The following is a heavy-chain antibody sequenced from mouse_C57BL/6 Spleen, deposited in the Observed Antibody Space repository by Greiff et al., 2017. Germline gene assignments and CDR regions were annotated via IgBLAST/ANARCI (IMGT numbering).Heavy chain of an antibody. J-gene: IGHJ3*01. D-gene: IGHD1-1*01. CDR2: IYPRSGNT. CDR1: GYTFTSYG. CDR3: ANYGSSYWFAY. Sequence: VQLQQSGAELARPGASVKLSCKASGYTFTSYGISWVKQRTGQGLEWIGEIYPRSGNTYYNEKFKGKATLTADKSSSTAYMELRSLTSEDSAVHFCANYGSSYWFAYWSQGTLVTVSA. V-gene: IGHV1-81*01.